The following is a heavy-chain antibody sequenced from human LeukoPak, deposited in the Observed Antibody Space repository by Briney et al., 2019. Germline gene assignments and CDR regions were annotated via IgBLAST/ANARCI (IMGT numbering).Heavy chain of an antibody. D-gene: IGHD3-22*01. CDR2: ISYDGSNK. J-gene: IGHJ6*02. CDR3: ARGDTYYYDSTLDV. V-gene: IGHV3-30-3*01. Sequence: GGSLRLSCAASGFTFSSYAMHWVRQAPGKGLEWVAVISYDGSNKYYADSVKGRFTISRDNSKNTLYLQMNSLRAEDTAVYYCARGDTYYYDSTLDVWGQGTTVTVSS. CDR1: GFTFSSYA.